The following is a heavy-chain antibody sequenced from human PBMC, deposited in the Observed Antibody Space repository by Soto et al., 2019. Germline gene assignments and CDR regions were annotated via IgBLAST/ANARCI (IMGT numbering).Heavy chain of an antibody. J-gene: IGHJ4*02. CDR1: GYTFTGYY. Sequence: QVQLVQSGAEVKKPGASVKVSCKASGYTFTGYYMHWVRQAPGQGPEWMGWINPNSGSTTYAQNFQGRVTVTRDTSISTAYMELSSLRSDDTAVYYCARGGSSSLDYWGQGTLVTVSS. CDR2: INPNSGST. V-gene: IGHV1-2*02. CDR3: ARGGSSSLDY. D-gene: IGHD6-6*01.